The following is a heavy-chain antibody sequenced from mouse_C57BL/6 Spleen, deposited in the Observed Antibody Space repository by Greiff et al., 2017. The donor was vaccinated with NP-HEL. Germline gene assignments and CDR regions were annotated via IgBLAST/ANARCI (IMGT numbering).Heavy chain of an antibody. CDR2: IYPGDGDT. V-gene: IGHV1-82*01. Sequence: QVQLQQSGPELVKPGASVKISCKASGYAFSSSWMNWVKQRPGKGLEWIGRIYPGDGDTNYNGKFKGEATLTADKSSSTAYMQLSSLTSEDSAVYFCALDSSGYFDYWGQGTTLTVSS. D-gene: IGHD3-2*02. CDR1: GYAFSSSW. J-gene: IGHJ2*01. CDR3: ALDSSGYFDY.